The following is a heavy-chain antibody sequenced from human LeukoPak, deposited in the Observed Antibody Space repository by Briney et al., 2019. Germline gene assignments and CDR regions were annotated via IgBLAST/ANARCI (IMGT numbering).Heavy chain of an antibody. D-gene: IGHD3-3*01. CDR2: IYYSGST. J-gene: IGHJ4*02. CDR3: ARRHSGSGYYPYYFDH. V-gene: IGHV4-39*01. Sequence: ASETLSLTCTVSGGSISSSSYYWGWIRQPPGKGLEWIGSIYYSGSTYYNPSLKSRVTISVDTSKNQFFLRLTSVTVADTAVYFCARRHSGSGYYPYYFDHWGQGTLVTVSS. CDR1: GGSISSSSYY.